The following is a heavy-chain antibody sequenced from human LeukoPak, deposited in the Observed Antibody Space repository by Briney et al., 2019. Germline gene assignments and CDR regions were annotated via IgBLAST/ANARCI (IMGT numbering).Heavy chain of an antibody. CDR3: ASLRGLLPSRIDY. CDR2: INHSGST. J-gene: IGHJ4*02. V-gene: IGHV4-34*01. D-gene: IGHD3-22*01. Sequence: PSETLSLTCAVYGGSFSGYYWSWIRQPPGKGLEWIGEINHSGSTNYNPSLKSRVTISVDTSKNQFSLKLGSVTAADTAVYYCASLRGLLPSRIDYWGQGTLVTVSS. CDR1: GGSFSGYY.